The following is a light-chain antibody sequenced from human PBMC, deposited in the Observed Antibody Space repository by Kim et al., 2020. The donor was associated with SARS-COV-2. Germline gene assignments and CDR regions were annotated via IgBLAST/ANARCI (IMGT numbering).Light chain of an antibody. CDR3: QQRRNWPRT. Sequence: LSQGERATLSCRASQSVSSYLAWYQQKPGQAPRLLIYDASKRATGIPPRFSGSGSGTDFTLSISSLEPEDFAVYYCQQRRNWPRTFGQGTKVDIK. J-gene: IGKJ1*01. V-gene: IGKV3-11*01. CDR1: QSVSSY. CDR2: DAS.